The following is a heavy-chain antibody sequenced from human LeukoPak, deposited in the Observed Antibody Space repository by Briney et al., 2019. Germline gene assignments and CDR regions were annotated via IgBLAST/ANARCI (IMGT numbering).Heavy chain of an antibody. Sequence: ASVKVSCKASGYTFTSYDFNWVRQATGQRPEWMGWMSPNSGDTGYAQKFQDRVTMTRNTSISTAYMELSSLRSDDTAVYYCATSVTLYYYGMDVWGQGTTVTVSS. CDR2: MSPNSGDT. J-gene: IGHJ6*02. V-gene: IGHV1-8*01. D-gene: IGHD4-17*01. CDR3: ATSVTLYYYGMDV. CDR1: GYTFTSYD.